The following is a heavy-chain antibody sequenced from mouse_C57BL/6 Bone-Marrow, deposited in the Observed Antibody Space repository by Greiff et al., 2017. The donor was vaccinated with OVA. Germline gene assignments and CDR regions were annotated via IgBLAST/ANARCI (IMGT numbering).Heavy chain of an antibody. CDR1: GYTFTSYW. CDR2: IYPGSGST. V-gene: IGHV1-55*01. Sequence: QVQLQQSGAELVKPGASVKMSCKASGYTFTSYWITWVKQRPGQGLEWIGDIYPGSGSTNYNEKFKSKATLTVDTSSSTAYMQLSSLTSEDSAVYYCAREGYYYGSSPYYYAMDYWGQGTSVTVSS. CDR3: AREGYYYGSSPYYYAMDY. D-gene: IGHD1-1*01. J-gene: IGHJ4*01.